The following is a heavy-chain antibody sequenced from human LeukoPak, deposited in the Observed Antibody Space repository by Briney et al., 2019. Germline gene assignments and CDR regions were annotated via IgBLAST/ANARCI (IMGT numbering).Heavy chain of an antibody. Sequence: GASVKVSCKASEYTFSVYHIHWVRPAPGQGLEWMAWINPDSDDTNYAQKFQCKDTMTRDTSLCTGYIEVSGLRSDDTAVYYCARIPGGSWAFDYWGQGTQVTVSS. J-gene: IGHJ4*02. V-gene: IGHV1-2*02. CDR1: EYTFSVYH. CDR2: INPDSDDT. D-gene: IGHD6-13*01. CDR3: ARIPGGSWAFDY.